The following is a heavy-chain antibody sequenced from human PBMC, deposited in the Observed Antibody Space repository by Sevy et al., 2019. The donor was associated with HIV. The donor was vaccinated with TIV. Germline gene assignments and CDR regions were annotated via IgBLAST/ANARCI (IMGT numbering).Heavy chain of an antibody. V-gene: IGHV1-2*02. CDR2: INPNSGGT. CDR3: ARMGDYYDSSGYYPLKF. Sequence: ASVKVSCKASGYTFTAYYIHWVRQAPGQGLEWMGWINPNSGGTYFAKKFKANVTLTTDTSVNTAYMELRIMRFDDTAVYYCARMGDYYDSSGYYPLKFWGQGTLVTVSS. J-gene: IGHJ4*02. D-gene: IGHD3-22*01. CDR1: GYTFTAYY.